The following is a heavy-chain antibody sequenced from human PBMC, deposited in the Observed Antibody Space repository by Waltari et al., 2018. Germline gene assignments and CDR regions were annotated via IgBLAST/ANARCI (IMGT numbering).Heavy chain of an antibody. CDR3: VTFIGGTTH. D-gene: IGHD1-26*01. CDR1: GFTFSDHF. J-gene: IGHJ4*02. V-gene: IGHV3-72*01. Sequence: EVQLVESGGGLVQPGGSLRLSCAASGFTFSDHFMDWVRQPPGKGLEWVCRSKYRDFNYATEYAASVKGRFTIARETSRSSLYLQMESLRTEDTAVYYCVTFIGGTTHWGQGTLVTVSS. CDR2: SKYRDFNYAT.